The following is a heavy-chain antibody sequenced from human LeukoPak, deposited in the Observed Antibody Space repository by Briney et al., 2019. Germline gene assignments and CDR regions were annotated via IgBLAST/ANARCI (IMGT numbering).Heavy chain of an antibody. D-gene: IGHD3-22*01. V-gene: IGHV4-61*05. J-gene: IGHJ4*02. CDR2: IYYSGNT. Sequence: KTSETLSLTCTVSGGSISSSSYYWGWIRQPPGKGLEWIGYIYYSGNTNYNPSLKSRVTISLDTSKNQFSLKLSSVTAADTAVYYCARSTWLLDKWGQGTLVTVSS. CDR1: GGSISSSSYY. CDR3: ARSTWLLDK.